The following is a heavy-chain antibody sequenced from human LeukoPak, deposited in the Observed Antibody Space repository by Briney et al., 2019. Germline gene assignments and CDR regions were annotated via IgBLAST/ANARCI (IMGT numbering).Heavy chain of an antibody. CDR2: ISYDGSNK. Sequence: GGSLRLSCAASGFTFSSYGMRWVRQAPGKGLEWVAVISYDGSNKYYADSVKGRFTISRDNSKNTLYLQMNSLRAEDTAVYYCAKADRTSYYFDYWGQGTLVTVSS. CDR1: GFTFSSYG. D-gene: IGHD1-14*01. J-gene: IGHJ4*02. CDR3: AKADRTSYYFDY. V-gene: IGHV3-30*18.